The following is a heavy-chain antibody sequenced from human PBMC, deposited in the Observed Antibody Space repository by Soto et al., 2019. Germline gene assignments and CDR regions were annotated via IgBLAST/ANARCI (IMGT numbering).Heavy chain of an antibody. Sequence: PGGSLRLSCAAPGFTFNFYAMAWVRQAPGKGLEWVSGISVNGRTNYADSVKGRFTISRDNSKNMVFLQMDTLRAEDTALYYCTKAGGWYYYDSSGPPDASHVWGQGTMVTVSS. CDR3: TKAGGWYYYDSSGPPDASHV. CDR2: ISVNGRT. CDR1: GFTFNFYA. D-gene: IGHD3-22*01. J-gene: IGHJ3*01. V-gene: IGHV3-23*01.